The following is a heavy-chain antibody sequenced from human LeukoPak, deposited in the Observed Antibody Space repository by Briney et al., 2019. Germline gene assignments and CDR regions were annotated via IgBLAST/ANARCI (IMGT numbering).Heavy chain of an antibody. CDR2: MWYDGSNK. J-gene: IGHJ4*02. Sequence: GRSLRLSCAASGFTFSSYGMHWVRQAPGKGLGWMAVMWYDGSNKYYADSVKGRFTISRDNSKNTLYLQMNSLRAEDTAVYYCAGDRGPGYSYGVLDYWGQGTLVTVSS. CDR3: AGDRGPGYSYGVLDY. D-gene: IGHD5-18*01. V-gene: IGHV3-33*01. CDR1: GFTFSSYG.